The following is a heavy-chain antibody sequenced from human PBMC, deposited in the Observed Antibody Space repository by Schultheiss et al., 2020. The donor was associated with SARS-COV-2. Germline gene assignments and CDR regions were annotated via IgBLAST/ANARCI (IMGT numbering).Heavy chain of an antibody. CDR1: GDSVSSRIAA. Sequence: SQTLSLTCAISGDSVSSRIAAWNWIRQSPSRGLEWLGRTYYRSKWYNDYAVSVKSRITINPDTSKNQFSLQLNSVTPEDTAMYYCARDREEGYSSSQIDYWGQGTLVTVSS. V-gene: IGHV6-1*01. J-gene: IGHJ4*02. D-gene: IGHD6-13*01. CDR2: TYYRSKWYN. CDR3: ARDREEGYSSSQIDY.